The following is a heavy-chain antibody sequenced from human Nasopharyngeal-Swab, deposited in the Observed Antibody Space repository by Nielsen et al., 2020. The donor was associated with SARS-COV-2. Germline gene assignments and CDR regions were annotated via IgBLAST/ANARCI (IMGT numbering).Heavy chain of an antibody. Sequence: SSVKVSCKASGGTFSSYAISWVRQAPGQGLEWMGGIIPIFGTANYAQKFQGRVTITADESTSTAYMELSSLRSEDTAVYCCASLGSMVQDAFDIWGQGTMVTVSS. CDR1: GGTFSSYA. V-gene: IGHV1-69*13. J-gene: IGHJ3*02. CDR2: IIPIFGTA. D-gene: IGHD4/OR15-4a*01. CDR3: ASLGSMVQDAFDI.